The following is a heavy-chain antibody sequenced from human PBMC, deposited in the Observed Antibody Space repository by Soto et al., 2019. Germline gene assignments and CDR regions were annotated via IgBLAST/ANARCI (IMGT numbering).Heavy chain of an antibody. J-gene: IGHJ4*02. CDR3: AGTTPWPFDY. D-gene: IGHD1-1*01. CDR1: GGTFSSYA. CDR2: IIPIFGTA. Sequence: ASVKVSCKASGGTFSSYAISWVRQAPGQGLEWMGGIIPIFGTANYAQKFQGRVTITADESTSTAYMELRSLRSEDTAVYYCAGTTPWPFDYWGQGTLVTVSS. V-gene: IGHV1-69*13.